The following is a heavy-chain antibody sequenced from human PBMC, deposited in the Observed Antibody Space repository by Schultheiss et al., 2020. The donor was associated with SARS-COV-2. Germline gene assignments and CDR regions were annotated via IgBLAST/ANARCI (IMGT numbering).Heavy chain of an antibody. CDR1: GGSISSYYW. CDR3: ARIPRYRGYYFDY. CDR2: IFSNDEK. V-gene: IGHV2-26*01. D-gene: IGHD1-26*01. J-gene: IGHJ4*02. Sequence: ETLSLTCTVSGGSISSYYWSWIRQPPGKALEWLAHIFSNDEKSYSTSLKSRLTISKDTSKSQVVLTMTNMDPVDTATYYCARIPRYRGYYFDYWGQGTLVTVSS.